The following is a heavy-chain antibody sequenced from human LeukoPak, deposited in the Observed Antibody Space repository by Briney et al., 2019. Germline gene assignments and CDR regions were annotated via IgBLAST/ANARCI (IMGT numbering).Heavy chain of an antibody. Sequence: GGSLRLSCAASGFTFNIYWMNWVRQAPGKGLEWVANINQDGNEKYYVDSVKGRFTISRDNARNMLHLQMNSLTGDDTGVYYCACEVGGSGWYPSDYWGQGTLVTVSS. CDR1: GFTFNIYW. J-gene: IGHJ4*02. D-gene: IGHD6-19*01. V-gene: IGHV3-7*03. CDR3: ACEVGGSGWYPSDY. CDR2: INQDGNEK.